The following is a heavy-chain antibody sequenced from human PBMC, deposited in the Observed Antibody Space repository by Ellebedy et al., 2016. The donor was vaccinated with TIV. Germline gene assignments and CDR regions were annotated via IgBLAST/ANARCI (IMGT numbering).Heavy chain of an antibody. V-gene: IGHV3-7*03. D-gene: IGHD5-18*01. CDR2: IKHEGCQK. Sequence: GESLKISCTASGFIFTNSWMSWVRPAPGKGLECVASIKHEGCQKYYVDSVKGRFTISRDNAENSLYLQMNRLRAEDTAVYYCARGGYNYGNNYYYDYGMDVWGQGTTVTVSS. CDR1: GFIFTNSW. CDR3: ARGGYNYGNNYYYDYGMDV. J-gene: IGHJ6*02.